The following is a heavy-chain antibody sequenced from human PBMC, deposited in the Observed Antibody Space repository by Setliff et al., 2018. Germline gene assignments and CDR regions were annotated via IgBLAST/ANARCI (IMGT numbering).Heavy chain of an antibody. CDR1: GFTFSSYG. J-gene: IGHJ4*02. CDR3: AKSVGGLTSSSVGY. D-gene: IGHD2-2*01. CDR2: IWYDGSNK. Sequence: PGGSLRLSCAASGFTFSSYGMHWVRQAPGKGLEWVAVIWYDGSNKYYADSVKGRFTISRDNSKNTLYLQMNSLRAEDTAVYYCAKSVGGLTSSSVGYWGQGTLVTVSS. V-gene: IGHV3-30*02.